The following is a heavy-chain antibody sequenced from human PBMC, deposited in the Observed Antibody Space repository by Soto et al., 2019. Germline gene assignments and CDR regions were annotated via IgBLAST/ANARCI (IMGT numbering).Heavy chain of an antibody. D-gene: IGHD1-26*01. Sequence: SETLSLTCTVSGGSVSSGVYYWSWIRQPPGKGLEWIGYIYHSGSTNYNPSLKSRVTISVDTSKNQFSLKLSSVTAADTAVYYCAREYGSYPYYFDYWGQGTLVTVSS. V-gene: IGHV4-61*08. CDR1: GGSVSSGVYY. CDR3: AREYGSYPYYFDY. J-gene: IGHJ4*02. CDR2: IYHSGST.